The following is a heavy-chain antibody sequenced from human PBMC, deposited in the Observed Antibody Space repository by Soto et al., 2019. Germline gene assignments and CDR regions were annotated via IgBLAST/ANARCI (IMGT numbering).Heavy chain of an antibody. V-gene: IGHV4-30-4*01. D-gene: IGHD2-8*02. Sequence: QVPLRESGPGLDQSSQTLSLTCSVSGVSLTSGNYYWNWIRQPPGKGLEWIGYTHYTGTAYYNPSLRSRVNLSLDTSKNHFSLKVNSVTGPDSAVYYCATTDMTIVTGGLGCDTWGQGTLVTASS. CDR3: ATTDMTIVTGGLGCDT. J-gene: IGHJ5*02. CDR2: THYTGTA. CDR1: GVSLTSGNYY.